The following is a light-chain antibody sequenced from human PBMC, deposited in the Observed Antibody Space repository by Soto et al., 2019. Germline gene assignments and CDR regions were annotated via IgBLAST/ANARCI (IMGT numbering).Light chain of an antibody. J-gene: IGKJ1*01. CDR3: QQYKSYPLT. CDR1: QSIGNR. V-gene: IGKV1-5*03. Sequence: IRKTQSPSTQSASVGDRVTITCRASQSIGNRLAGYQQRPVRAPMFLIYEASSLESGVPSRFSGSGSGTDFTLTIRGLQPDDFATYYCQQYKSYPLTVGQGTKVDIK. CDR2: EAS.